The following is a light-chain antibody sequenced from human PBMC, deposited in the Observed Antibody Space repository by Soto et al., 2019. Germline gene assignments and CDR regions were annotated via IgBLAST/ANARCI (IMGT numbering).Light chain of an antibody. CDR2: DVS. Sequence: QSALTQPASVSGSPGQSITISCTGTSSDVGAYNYVSWYQQHPRKAPKLMIYDVSYRPSGVSNRFSGSKSGNTASLTISGLQAEDEANYYCSSYTSTSAWVFGGGTKLTV. J-gene: IGLJ3*02. V-gene: IGLV2-14*03. CDR3: SSYTSTSAWV. CDR1: SSDVGAYNY.